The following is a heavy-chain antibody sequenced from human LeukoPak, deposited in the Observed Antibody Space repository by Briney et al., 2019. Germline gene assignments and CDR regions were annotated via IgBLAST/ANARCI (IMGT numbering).Heavy chain of an antibody. CDR2: ISRSGGST. J-gene: IGHJ4*02. D-gene: IGHD3-10*01. Sequence: PGGSLRLSFAASGFTFSTYAMSWVRQAPGKGLGWVSVISRSGGSTYYADSVKGRFTISRDNSKNSLYLQMNSLRAEDTAVYYCAKDHLGSGTYVLNFDYWGQGTLVTVSS. CDR3: AKDHLGSGTYVLNFDY. V-gene: IGHV3-23*01. CDR1: GFTFSTYA.